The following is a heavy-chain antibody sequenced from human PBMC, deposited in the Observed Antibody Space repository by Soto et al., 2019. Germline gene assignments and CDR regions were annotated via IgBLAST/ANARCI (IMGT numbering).Heavy chain of an antibody. CDR1: GFTFSSYG. Sequence: QVQLVESGGGVVQPGRSLRLSCAASGFTFSSYGIHWVRQAPGKELEWVAGIWYDGSNKYYADAVKGRFTISRDNSKNTSELHMNSMIAEDTAVYYCARGRIYGDLVDYWCQGALVTVSS. CDR2: IWYDGSNK. CDR3: ARGRIYGDLVDY. D-gene: IGHD4-17*01. J-gene: IGHJ4*02. V-gene: IGHV3-33*01.